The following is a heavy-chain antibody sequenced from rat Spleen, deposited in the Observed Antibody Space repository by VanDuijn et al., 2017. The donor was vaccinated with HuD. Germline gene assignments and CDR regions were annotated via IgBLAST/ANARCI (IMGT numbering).Heavy chain of an antibody. CDR3: VTTVAEGFDY. CDR2: INTDGGST. V-gene: IGHV5-58*01. J-gene: IGHJ2*01. D-gene: IGHD1-8*01. CDR1: GFTFSSYW. Sequence: EVQLVETGGGLVQPGRSLKLSCVASGFTFSSYWMYWIRQAPGKGLEWVSSINTDGGSTYYPDSVKGRFTISRDNAENTVYLQMNSLRSEDTATYYCVTTVAEGFDYWGQGVMVTVSS.